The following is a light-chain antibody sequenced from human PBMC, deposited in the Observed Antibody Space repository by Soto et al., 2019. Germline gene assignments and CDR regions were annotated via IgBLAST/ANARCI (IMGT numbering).Light chain of an antibody. V-gene: IGKV3-20*01. CDR1: QSVSSSY. Sequence: EIVLTQSPGTLSLSPGERATLSCRASQSVSSSYLAWYQQKPGQAPRLLIYGASSRATGIPDRFSGSGSGTAFTLTISILEPEVFAVYYCQQYGSSPPYTFGQGTKLEIK. CDR2: GAS. CDR3: QQYGSSPPYT. J-gene: IGKJ2*01.